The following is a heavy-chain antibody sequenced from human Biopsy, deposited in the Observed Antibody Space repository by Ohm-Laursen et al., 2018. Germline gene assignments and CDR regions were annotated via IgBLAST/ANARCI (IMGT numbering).Heavy chain of an antibody. D-gene: IGHD1-1*01. V-gene: IGHV1-2*02. J-gene: IGHJ4*02. CDR3: AADINVWNVNY. CDR2: INPNTGAT. Sequence: ASVKVSCNASGYTLTGYAMHWVRQAPGEGLEWIGLINPNTGATTYAQKFQGRVTMTRDTSISIAYMELSRLRSDDTAVYYCAADINVWNVNYWGQGTQVTVSS. CDR1: GYTLTGYA.